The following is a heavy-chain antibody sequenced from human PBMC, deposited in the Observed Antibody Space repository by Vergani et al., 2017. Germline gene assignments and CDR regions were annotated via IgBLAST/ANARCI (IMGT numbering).Heavy chain of an antibody. CDR2: IYYSGGT. D-gene: IGHD6-19*01. CDR3: ERHTTVEWLVKLGGIDP. CDR1: GASIRSSNYY. V-gene: IGHV4-39*01. J-gene: IGHJ5*02. Sequence: QLPLQESGPGLVKPSATLSLTCSVSGASIRSSNYYWGWLRQPPGKGLEWTASIYYSGGTYYNPSLKSRVTISVDTSKNQFSLKLSSVTAAYTAVYFCERHTTVEWLVKLGGIDPWGQGILVTVSS.